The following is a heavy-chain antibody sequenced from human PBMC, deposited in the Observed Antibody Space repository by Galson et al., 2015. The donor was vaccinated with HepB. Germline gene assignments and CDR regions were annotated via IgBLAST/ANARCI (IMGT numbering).Heavy chain of an antibody. CDR2: ISSDGVTK. CDR3: ARSAGWFHP. J-gene: IGHJ5*02. Sequence: SLRLSCAASGFIFSGSYMSWIRQAPGKGPEWVSYISSDGVTKYYTDSVKGRFTISRDNAKNSLYLQMNSLRGDDTAVYYCARSAGWFHPWGQGTLVIVSS. CDR1: GFIFSGSY. V-gene: IGHV3-11*01. D-gene: IGHD3-10*01.